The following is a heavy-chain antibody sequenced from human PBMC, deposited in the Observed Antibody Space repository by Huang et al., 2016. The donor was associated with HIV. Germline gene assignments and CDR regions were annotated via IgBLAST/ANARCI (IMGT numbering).Heavy chain of an antibody. CDR1: GGSFSDFF. J-gene: IGHJ4*02. Sequence: QVQLHQWGAGLLRPSETLSLTWAVYGGSFSDFFWSWIRQSPGKGLEWIGEINHRGQSNYNPSLKSRVTIAVDPSKKQFSLKLKSVTAADTSIYYCARGLGSSWSLFDNWGQGSLITVLS. CDR2: INHRGQS. D-gene: IGHD6-13*01. V-gene: IGHV4-34*01. CDR3: ARGLGSSWSLFDN.